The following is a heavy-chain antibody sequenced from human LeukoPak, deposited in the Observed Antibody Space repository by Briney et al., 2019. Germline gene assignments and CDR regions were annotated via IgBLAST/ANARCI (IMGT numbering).Heavy chain of an antibody. Sequence: SVKVSCKASGYTFTSYAISWVRQAPGQELEWMGGIIPIFGTANYAQKFQGRVTITADESTSTAYMELSSLRSEDTAVYYCARVGSMVAAQDYFDYWGQGTLVTVSS. CDR3: ARVGSMVAAQDYFDY. J-gene: IGHJ4*02. CDR1: GYTFTSYA. CDR2: IIPIFGTA. D-gene: IGHD2-15*01. V-gene: IGHV1-69*13.